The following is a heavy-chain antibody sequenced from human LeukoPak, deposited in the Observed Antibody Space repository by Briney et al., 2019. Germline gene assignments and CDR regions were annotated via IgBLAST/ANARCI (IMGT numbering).Heavy chain of an antibody. CDR3: ARGGRITMIVVVIGGAFDI. V-gene: IGHV3-30-3*01. J-gene: IGHJ3*02. CDR2: ISYDGSNK. Sequence: GGSLRLSCAASGFTFSSYAMHWVRQAPGKGLEWVAVISYDGSNKYYADSVKGRFTISRDNSKNTLYLQMNSLRAEDTAVYYCARGGRITMIVVVIGGAFDIWGQGTMVTVSS. CDR1: GFTFSSYA. D-gene: IGHD3-22*01.